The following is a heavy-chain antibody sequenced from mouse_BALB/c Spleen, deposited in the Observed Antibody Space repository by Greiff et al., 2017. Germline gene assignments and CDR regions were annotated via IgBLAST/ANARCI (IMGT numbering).Heavy chain of an antibody. V-gene: IGHV14-1*02. CDR2: IDPENGNT. CDR1: GFNIKDYY. Sequence: EVQLQQSGAELVRPGALVKLSCKASGFNIKDYYMHWVKQRPEQGLEWIGWIDPENGNTIYDPKFQGKASITADTSSNTAYLQLSSLTSEDTAVYYCARKWDYRAMDYWGQGTSVTASS. CDR3: ARKWDYRAMDY. J-gene: IGHJ4*01. D-gene: IGHD5-5*01.